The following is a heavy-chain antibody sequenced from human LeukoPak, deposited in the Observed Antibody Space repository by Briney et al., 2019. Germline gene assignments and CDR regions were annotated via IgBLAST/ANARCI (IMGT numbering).Heavy chain of an antibody. CDR1: GYTFTGYY. Sequence: ASVKVSCKASGYTFTGYYMHWVRQAPGQGLEWMGWMNPNSGNTGYAQKFQGRVTMTRNTSISTAYMELSSLRSEDTAVYYCATSIDYGGDDYWGQGTLVTVSS. D-gene: IGHD4-23*01. V-gene: IGHV1-8*02. J-gene: IGHJ4*02. CDR3: ATSIDYGGDDY. CDR2: MNPNSGNT.